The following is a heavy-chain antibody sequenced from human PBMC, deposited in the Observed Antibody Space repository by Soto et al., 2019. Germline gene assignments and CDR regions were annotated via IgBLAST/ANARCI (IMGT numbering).Heavy chain of an antibody. V-gene: IGHV3-23*01. D-gene: IGHD1-1*01. CDR2: ISGSGGST. CDR3: AKDRRAWTRRGYYFDY. Sequence: GGSLRLSCAASGFTFSSYAMSWVRQAPGKGLEWVSAISGSGGSTYYADSVKGRFTISRDNSKNTLYLQMNSLRAEDTAVYYCAKDRRAWTRRGYYFDYWGQGTLVTVSS. CDR1: GFTFSSYA. J-gene: IGHJ4*02.